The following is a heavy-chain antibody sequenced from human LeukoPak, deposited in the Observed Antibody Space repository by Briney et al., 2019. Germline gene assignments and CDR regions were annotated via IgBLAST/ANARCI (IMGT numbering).Heavy chain of an antibody. V-gene: IGHV4-39*01. CDR1: GGSISSSSSY. Sequence: SETLSLTCTVSGGSISSSSSYWGWIRQPPGTGLEWIGSIYYSGSTYCNPSLKSRVTISVDTSKNQFSLKLSSVTAADTAVYYCARQSYYYYGMDVWGQGTTVTVSS. CDR3: ARQSYYYYGMDV. CDR2: IYYSGST. J-gene: IGHJ6*02.